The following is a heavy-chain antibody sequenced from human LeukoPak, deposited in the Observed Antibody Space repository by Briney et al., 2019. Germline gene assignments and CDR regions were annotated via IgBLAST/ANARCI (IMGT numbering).Heavy chain of an antibody. CDR3: ARRPGYSGYDPNWFDP. D-gene: IGHD5-12*01. Sequence: ASVKVSCKASGYTFTSYGISWVRQAPGQGLEWMGWISAYNGNTNYAQKLQGRVTMTTGTSTSTAYMELRSLRSDDTAVYYCARRPGYSGYDPNWFDPWGQGTLVTVSS. CDR1: GYTFTSYG. CDR2: ISAYNGNT. V-gene: IGHV1-18*04. J-gene: IGHJ5*02.